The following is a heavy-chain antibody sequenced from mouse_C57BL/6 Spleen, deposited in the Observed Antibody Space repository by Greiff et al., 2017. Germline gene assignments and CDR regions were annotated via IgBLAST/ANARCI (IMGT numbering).Heavy chain of an antibody. J-gene: IGHJ2*01. Sequence: EVHLVESGGGLVKPGGSLKLSCAASGFTFSSYAMSWVRQTPEKRLEWVATISDGGSYTYYPDNVKGRFTISRDNAKNNLYLQMSHLKSEDTAMYYCAREDEYDRYYFDYWGQGTTLTVAS. D-gene: IGHD2-4*01. CDR2: ISDGGSYT. CDR1: GFTFSSYA. V-gene: IGHV5-4*01. CDR3: AREDEYDRYYFDY.